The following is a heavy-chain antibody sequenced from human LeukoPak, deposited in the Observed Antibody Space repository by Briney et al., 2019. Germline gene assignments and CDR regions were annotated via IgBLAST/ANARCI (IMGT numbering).Heavy chain of an antibody. Sequence: GASVKVSCKASGGTFSSYAISWVRQAPGQGLEWMGWISAYNGNTNYAQKLQGRVTMTTDTSTSTAYMELRSLRSDDTAVYYCARDNQWDNWFDSWGQGTLVTVSS. V-gene: IGHV1-18*01. J-gene: IGHJ5*01. CDR1: GGTFSSYA. CDR3: ARDNQWDNWFDS. D-gene: IGHD1-26*01. CDR2: ISAYNGNT.